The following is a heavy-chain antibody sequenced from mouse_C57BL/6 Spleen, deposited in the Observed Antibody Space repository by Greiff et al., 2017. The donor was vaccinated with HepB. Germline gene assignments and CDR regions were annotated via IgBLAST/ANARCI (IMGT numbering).Heavy chain of an antibody. CDR1: GYTFTSYW. V-gene: IGHV1-64*01. D-gene: IGHD2-5*01. CDR3: ARSSYSNPMDY. J-gene: IGHJ4*01. CDR2: IHPNSGRT. Sequence: QVQLKQPGAELVKPGASVKLSCKASGYTFTSYWMHWVKQRPGQGLEWIGMIHPNSGRTKYNEKFKSKATLTVDKSSSTAYMQLSSLTSEDSAGYYCARSSYSNPMDYWGQGTSVTVSS.